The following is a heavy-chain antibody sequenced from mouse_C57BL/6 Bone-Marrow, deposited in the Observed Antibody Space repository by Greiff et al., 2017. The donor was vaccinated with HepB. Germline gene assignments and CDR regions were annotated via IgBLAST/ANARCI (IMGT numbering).Heavy chain of an antibody. Sequence: EVQLQQSGPELVKPGASVKIPCKASGYTFTDYNMDWVKQSHGKSLEWIGDINPNNGGTIYNQKFKGKATLTVDKSSSTAYMELRSLTSEDTAVYYCARNRGLRRPYYFDYWGQGTTLTVSS. D-gene: IGHD2-4*01. CDR1: GYTFTDYN. J-gene: IGHJ2*01. CDR2: INPNNGGT. V-gene: IGHV1-18*01. CDR3: ARNRGLRRPYYFDY.